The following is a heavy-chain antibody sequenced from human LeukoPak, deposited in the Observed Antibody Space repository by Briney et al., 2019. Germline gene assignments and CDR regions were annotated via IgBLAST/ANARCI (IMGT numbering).Heavy chain of an antibody. CDR1: GFTLADYA. V-gene: IGHV3-49*04. D-gene: IGHD3-10*01. CDR3: TRGDYGSGSYYPS. CDR2: IRSKAYGGTT. Sequence: GGSLRLSCTSSGFTLADYAMSWVRQAPGKGLEWVGLIRSKAYGGTTEYAASVRGRLTISRDDSKGIAYLQMTSLKTEDTAVYFCTRGDYGSGSYYPSWGQGTLVTVSS. J-gene: IGHJ5*02.